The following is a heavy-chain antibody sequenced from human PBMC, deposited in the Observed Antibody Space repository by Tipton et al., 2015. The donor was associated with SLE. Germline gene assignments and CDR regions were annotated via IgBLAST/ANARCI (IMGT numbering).Heavy chain of an antibody. J-gene: IGHJ3*02. V-gene: IGHV4-59*01. Sequence: TLSLTCTVSGGSISTYSWSWIRQPPGKGLEWIGYIYYSGSTKYNRSLKNRVTISVDTSKNQFSLKLSSVTAADTAVYYCARGGGGAFDMWGQGTMVTVSS. CDR1: GGSISTYS. D-gene: IGHD3-16*01. CDR3: ARGGGGAFDM. CDR2: IYYSGST.